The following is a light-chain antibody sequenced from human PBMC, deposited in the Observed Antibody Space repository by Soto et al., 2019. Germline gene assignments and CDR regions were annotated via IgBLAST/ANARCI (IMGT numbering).Light chain of an antibody. V-gene: IGLV2-14*01. Sequence: QSALTQPRSVSGSPGQSVTISCTGTSSDVGGYKFVSWYQHHPGKAPKLMIYEVNNRPSGVSNRFSGSKSGNTASLTISGLQPEDEADYYCLSYTSANTRVFGGGTQLTVL. J-gene: IGLJ3*02. CDR2: EVN. CDR3: LSYTSANTRV. CDR1: SSDVGGYKF.